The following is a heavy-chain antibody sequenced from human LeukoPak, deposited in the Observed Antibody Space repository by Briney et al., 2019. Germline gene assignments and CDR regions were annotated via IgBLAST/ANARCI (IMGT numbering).Heavy chain of an antibody. J-gene: IGHJ4*02. D-gene: IGHD3-3*01. CDR3: ARVPRRITIFGVVSGYYFDY. V-gene: IGHV4-34*01. CDR2: INHSGSI. CDR1: GGSFSGYY. Sequence: PSETLSLTCAVYGGSFSGYYWSWIRQPPGKGLEWIGEINHSGSINYNPSLKSRVTISVDTSKNQFSLKLSSVTAADTAVYYCARVPRRITIFGVVSGYYFDYWGQGTLVTVSS.